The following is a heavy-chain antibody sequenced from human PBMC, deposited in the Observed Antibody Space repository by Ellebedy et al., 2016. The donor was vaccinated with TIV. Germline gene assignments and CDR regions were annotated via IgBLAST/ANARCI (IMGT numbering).Heavy chain of an antibody. V-gene: IGHV3-30-3*01. CDR3: ARGITGSTIDY. J-gene: IGHJ4*02. D-gene: IGHD1-7*01. CDR2: ISYDGSNK. Sequence: GESLKISCAAPGFTFSSYAMHWVRQAPGKGLEWVAVISYDGSNKYYADSVKGRFTISRDNSKNTLYLQMNSLRAEDTAVYYCARGITGSTIDYWGQGTLVTVSS. CDR1: GFTFSSYA.